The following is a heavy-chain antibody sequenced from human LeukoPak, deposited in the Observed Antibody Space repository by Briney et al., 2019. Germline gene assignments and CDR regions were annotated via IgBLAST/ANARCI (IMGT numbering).Heavy chain of an antibody. CDR1: GFTFSSYA. J-gene: IGHJ6*02. CDR3: ASHLYYDSSGYYYIPRPYYYYGMDV. CDR2: ISGSGGST. Sequence: PGRSLRLSCAASGFTFSSYAMHWVRQAPGKGLEWVSAISGSGGSTYYADSVKGRFTISRDNSKNTLYLQMNSLRAEDTAVYYCASHLYYDSSGYYYIPRPYYYYGMDVWGQGTTVTVSS. V-gene: IGHV3-23*01. D-gene: IGHD3-22*01.